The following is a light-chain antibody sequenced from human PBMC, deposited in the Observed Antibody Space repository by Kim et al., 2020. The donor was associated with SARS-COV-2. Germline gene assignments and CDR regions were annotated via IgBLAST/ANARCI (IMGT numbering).Light chain of an antibody. Sequence: SSGLTQDPAVSVALGQTVRITCQGDSLRKYYASWYQQKPGQAPVLVIYGKNNRPSGIPDRFSGSSSGDTVSLTITGAQAEDEADFYCYSRDSSGDHLVFGGGTKLTVL. CDR1: SLRKYY. CDR2: GKN. J-gene: IGLJ2*01. V-gene: IGLV3-19*01. CDR3: YSRDSSGDHLV.